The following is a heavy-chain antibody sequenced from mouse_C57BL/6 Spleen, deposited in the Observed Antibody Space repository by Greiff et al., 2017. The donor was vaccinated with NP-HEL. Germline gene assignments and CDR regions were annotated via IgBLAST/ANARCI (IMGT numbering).Heavy chain of an antibody. CDR2: ISSGGSYT. J-gene: IGHJ3*01. V-gene: IGHV5-6*02. Sequence: DVMLVESGGDLVKPGGSLKLSCAASGFTFSSYGMSWVRQTPDKRLEWVATISSGGSYTYYPDSVKGRFTISRDNAKNTLYLQMSSLKSEDTAMYYCARHSSSGSSWFAYWGQGTLVTVSA. CDR1: GFTFSSYG. D-gene: IGHD3-2*02. CDR3: ARHSSSGSSWFAY.